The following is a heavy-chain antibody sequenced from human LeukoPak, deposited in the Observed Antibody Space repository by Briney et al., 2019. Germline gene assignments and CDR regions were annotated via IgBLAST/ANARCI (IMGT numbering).Heavy chain of an antibody. Sequence: ASVKVSCGASGYTFTGYYMHWVRQAPGQGLEWMGRINPNSGGTNYAQKFQGRVTMTGDTPISTAYMELSRLKSDDTAVYYCAVDLLDTSMGTDYWGQGTLVTVSS. D-gene: IGHD3-9*01. J-gene: IGHJ4*02. CDR2: INPNSGGT. CDR3: AVDLLDTSMGTDY. V-gene: IGHV1-2*06. CDR1: GYTFTGYY.